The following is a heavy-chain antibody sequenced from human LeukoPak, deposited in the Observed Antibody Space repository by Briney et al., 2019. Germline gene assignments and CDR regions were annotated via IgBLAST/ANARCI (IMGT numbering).Heavy chain of an antibody. CDR1: GFTFGKYW. CDR3: ARDQYDTWSRRGNFDS. Sequence: GGSLRLSCVASGFTFGKYWVSWVRQAPGKGLEWVASIKLDGSEKSYVDSVKGRFTISRDNTKNSLYLQMNSLRAEDTAVFYCARDQYDTWSRRGNFDSWGQGTLVIVSS. D-gene: IGHD3-3*01. V-gene: IGHV3-7*03. CDR2: IKLDGSEK. J-gene: IGHJ4*02.